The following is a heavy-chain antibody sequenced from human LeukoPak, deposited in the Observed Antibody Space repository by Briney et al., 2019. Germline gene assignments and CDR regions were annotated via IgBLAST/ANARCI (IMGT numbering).Heavy chain of an antibody. V-gene: IGHV1-2*02. Sequence: GASVKVSCKASGYTFTGYYMHWVRQAPGQGLDWMGWINPKSGGTNYAQKFQGRVTMTRDTSISTAYMELSRLKSDDTAVYFCSRIPATGTYYGGNFDYWGQGTLLTVSS. CDR1: GYTFTGYY. J-gene: IGHJ4*02. CDR2: INPKSGGT. D-gene: IGHD1-26*01. CDR3: SRIPATGTYYGGNFDY.